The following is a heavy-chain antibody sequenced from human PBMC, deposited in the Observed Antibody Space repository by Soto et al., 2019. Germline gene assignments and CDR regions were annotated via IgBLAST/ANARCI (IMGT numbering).Heavy chain of an antibody. J-gene: IGHJ4*02. CDR1: GGSMRNYF. Sequence: PSETLSLTCTVSGGSMRNYFWTWIRQPPGKGLEWIGYIHYSGTTSFFPSYNPSLRSRVTMSENTSKNQFSLKLLSVTTADTAVYFCAAGEASSRNLAPYYLDFWGQGTLVTVSS. CDR3: AAGEASSRNLAPYYLDF. V-gene: IGHV4-59*01. CDR2: IHYSGTT. D-gene: IGHD6-13*01.